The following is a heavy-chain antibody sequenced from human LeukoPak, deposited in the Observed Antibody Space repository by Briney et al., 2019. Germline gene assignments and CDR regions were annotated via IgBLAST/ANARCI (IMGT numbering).Heavy chain of an antibody. CDR3: ARTAPNCNSTSCYLGYYYYKDV. J-gene: IGHJ6*03. D-gene: IGHD2-2*01. CDR1: GYSFTSYW. Sequence: HGESLKISCKGSGYSFTSYWIGWVRQMPGKGLEWMGIIYPGDSDTRYSPSFQGQVTISADKSISTAYLQWSSLKASDTAMYYCARTAPNCNSTSCYLGYYYYKDVWGKGTTVTVSS. CDR2: IYPGDSDT. V-gene: IGHV5-51*01.